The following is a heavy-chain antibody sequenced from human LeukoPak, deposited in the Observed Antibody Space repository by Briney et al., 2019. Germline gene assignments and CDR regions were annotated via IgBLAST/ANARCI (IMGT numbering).Heavy chain of an antibody. J-gene: IGHJ4*02. CDR1: GGSFSGYY. Sequence: SETLSLTCAVYGGSFSGYYWSWIRQPPGKGLEWIGEINHSGSTNYNPSLKSRVTISVDTSKNQFSLKLSSVTAADTAVYYCAKGPGYLGHWGQGTLVTVSS. CDR2: INHSGST. CDR3: AKGPGYLGH. V-gene: IGHV4-34*01.